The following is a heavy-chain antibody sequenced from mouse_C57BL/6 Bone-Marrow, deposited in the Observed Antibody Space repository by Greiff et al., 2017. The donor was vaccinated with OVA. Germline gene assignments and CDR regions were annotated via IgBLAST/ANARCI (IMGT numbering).Heavy chain of an antibody. J-gene: IGHJ3*01. CDR2: IWSDGST. D-gene: IGHD2-4*01. Sequence: QVQLKESGPGLVAPSQSLSITCTVSGFSLTSYGVHWVRQPPGKGLEWLVVIWSDGSTTYNSALKSRLSISKDNSKSQVFLKMNSLQTDDTAMYYCARHGSYDYDPWFAYWGQGTLVTVSA. V-gene: IGHV2-6-1*01. CDR3: ARHGSYDYDPWFAY. CDR1: GFSLTSYG.